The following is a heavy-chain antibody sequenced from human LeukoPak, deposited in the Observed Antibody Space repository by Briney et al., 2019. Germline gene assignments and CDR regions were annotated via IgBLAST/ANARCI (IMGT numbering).Heavy chain of an antibody. Sequence: SQTLSLTCTVSGGSISSGAYYWSWIRQHPGKGLEWIGHIYYSGSTYYNPSLKSRVTTSVDTSKNQFSLKLSSVTAADTAVFYCARTPYYDTLTGNPYYFDYWGQGTLVTVSS. CDR3: ARTPYYDTLTGNPYYFDY. V-gene: IGHV4-31*03. D-gene: IGHD3-9*01. CDR1: GGSISSGAYY. CDR2: IYYSGST. J-gene: IGHJ4*02.